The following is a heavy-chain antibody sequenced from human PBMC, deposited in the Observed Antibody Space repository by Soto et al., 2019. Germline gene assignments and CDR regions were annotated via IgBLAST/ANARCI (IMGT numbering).Heavy chain of an antibody. V-gene: IGHV3-66*01. J-gene: IGHJ4*02. CDR1: GFTVSSNY. D-gene: IGHD3-22*01. Sequence: GGSLRVSCAASGFTVSSNYMSWVRQAPWKGLEWVSVIYSGGSTYYADSVKGRFTISRDNSKNTLYLQMSSLRAEDTAVYYCVKDLGPYYDSSGYHRYWGQGTLVTVST. CDR3: VKDLGPYYDSSGYHRY. CDR2: IYSGGST.